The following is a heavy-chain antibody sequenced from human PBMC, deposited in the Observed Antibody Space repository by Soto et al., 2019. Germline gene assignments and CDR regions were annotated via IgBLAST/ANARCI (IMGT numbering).Heavy chain of an antibody. CDR2: ISAYNGNT. D-gene: IGHD3-16*01. V-gene: IGHV1-18*01. CDR1: GYTFTSYG. J-gene: IGHJ3*01. Sequence: ASVKVSCKASGYTFTSYGISWVRQAPGRGLEWMGWISAYNGNTNYAQKLQGRVTLTRNTSISTAYMQLSSLTSEDTAVYYCWSAYKGNNVFVFALGAHGKRVPVSS. CDR3: WSAYKGNNVFVFAL.